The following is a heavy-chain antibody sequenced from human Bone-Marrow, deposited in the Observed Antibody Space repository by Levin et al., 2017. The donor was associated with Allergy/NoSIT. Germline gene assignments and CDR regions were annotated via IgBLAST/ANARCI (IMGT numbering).Heavy chain of an antibody. J-gene: IGHJ4*02. CDR2: IYSTGST. V-gene: IGHV3-66*01. D-gene: IGHD5-18*01. Sequence: PGGSLRLSCAASGFVVKSNYMSWVRQAPGKGLEWVSVIYSTGSTYYADSVKGRFTISRDNSKNTLYLQMDRLRAEDTAVYYCATSTALLTFDYWGQGTLVTVSS. CDR1: GFVVKSNY. CDR3: ATSTALLTFDY.